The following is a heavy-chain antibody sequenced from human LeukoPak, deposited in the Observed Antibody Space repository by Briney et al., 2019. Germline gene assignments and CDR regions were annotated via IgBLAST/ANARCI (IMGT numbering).Heavy chain of an antibody. CDR3: AREGGPGPLDY. J-gene: IGHJ4*02. CDR1: GFTFSSYW. V-gene: IGHV3-7*03. CDR2: IKQDGSEK. D-gene: IGHD2-15*01. Sequence: QPGGSLRLSCAASGFTFSSYWMSWVRQAPGKGLEWVANIKQDGSEKYYVDSVKGRFTISRDNAKNSLYLQMNSLRAEDTALYYCAREGGPGPLDYWGQGTLVTVSS.